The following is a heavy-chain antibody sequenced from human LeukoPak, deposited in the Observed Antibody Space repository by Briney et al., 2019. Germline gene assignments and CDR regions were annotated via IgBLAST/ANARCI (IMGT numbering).Heavy chain of an antibody. CDR1: GFSFSDYY. CDR2: ISSSSSYT. V-gene: IGHV3-11*05. D-gene: IGHD5-12*01. CDR3: ARDRSRQTGYEPSGVYY. J-gene: IGHJ4*02. Sequence: PGGSLRLSFAATGFSFSDYYMSWIRQAPGKGLEWVSYISSSSSYTKYADSVKGRFAISRDNAKNLVYLQMNSLRAEDTAVYYCARDRSRQTGYEPSGVYYWGQGTLVTVSS.